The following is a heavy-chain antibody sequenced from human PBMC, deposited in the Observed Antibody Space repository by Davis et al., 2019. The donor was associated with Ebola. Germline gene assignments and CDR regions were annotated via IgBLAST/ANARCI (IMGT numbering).Heavy chain of an antibody. Sequence: GESLKISCAASGFTFSSYWMSWVRQAPGKGLEWVANIKQDGSEKYYVDSVKGRFTISRDNAKNSLYLQMNSLRAEDTAVYYCARDLGVAADGDDFDFWGQGTLVTVSS. CDR3: ARDLGVAADGDDFDF. V-gene: IGHV3-7*01. J-gene: IGHJ4*02. CDR1: GFTFSSYW. CDR2: IKQDGSEK. D-gene: IGHD6-25*01.